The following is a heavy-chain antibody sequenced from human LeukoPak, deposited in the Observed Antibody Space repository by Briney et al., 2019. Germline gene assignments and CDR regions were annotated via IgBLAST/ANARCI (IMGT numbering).Heavy chain of an antibody. J-gene: IGHJ4*02. D-gene: IGHD3-10*01. CDR3: ARSRQASGLFNY. CDR2: IYDRGPA. Sequence: SQTLSLTCTVSGYAITSGGFSWNWIRQPPGKGWEWIVCIYDRGPAYYNPSLKSRFTISVDRPKNQFFLKGTALTAADTAVYYCARSRQASGLFNYWGQGTLVVVSS. V-gene: IGHV4-30-2*01. CDR1: GYAITSGGFS.